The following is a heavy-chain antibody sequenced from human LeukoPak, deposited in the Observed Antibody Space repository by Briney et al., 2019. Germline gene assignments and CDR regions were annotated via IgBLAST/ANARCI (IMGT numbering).Heavy chain of an antibody. CDR3: ARVGDFWRGYYFDY. CDR2: IYTSGST. CDR1: GGSISSGSYY. D-gene: IGHD3-3*01. Sequence: SQTLSLTCTVSGGSISSGSYYWSWTRQPAGKGLEWIGRIYTSGSTNYNPSLKSRVTISVDTSKNQFSLKLSSVTAADTAVYYCARVGDFWRGYYFDYWGQGTLVTVSS. V-gene: IGHV4-61*02. J-gene: IGHJ4*02.